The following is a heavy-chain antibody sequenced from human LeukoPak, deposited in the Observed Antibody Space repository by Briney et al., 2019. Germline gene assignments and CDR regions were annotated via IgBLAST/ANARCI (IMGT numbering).Heavy chain of an antibody. D-gene: IGHD2-15*01. CDR2: IIPILGIA. CDR3: ASAYCSGGSCYVNWFDP. V-gene: IGHV1-69*04. Sequence: SVKVSCKASGGTFSSYAISWVRQAPGQGLEWMGRIIPILGIANYAQKFQGRVTITADKSTGTAYMELSSLRSEDTAVYYCASAYCSGGSCYVNWFDPWGQGTLVTVSS. J-gene: IGHJ5*02. CDR1: GGTFSSYA.